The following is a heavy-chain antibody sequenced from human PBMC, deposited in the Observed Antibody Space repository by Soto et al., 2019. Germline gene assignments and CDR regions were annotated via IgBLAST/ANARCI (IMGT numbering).Heavy chain of an antibody. J-gene: IGHJ4*02. CDR1: GYTFTNSD. Sequence: ASGKVSCNASGYTFTNSDISEVRQAPGKGLEWMGWMNPISGNTGYAQKLQGRVTMNWNTSMSTASMQRSRVRSEDTAVYYCARGPMSCTSRSCPYFIHYRAQGPLVTLA. D-gene: IGHD2-2*01. CDR3: ARGPMSCTSRSCPYFIHY. CDR2: MNPISGNT. V-gene: IGHV1-8*01.